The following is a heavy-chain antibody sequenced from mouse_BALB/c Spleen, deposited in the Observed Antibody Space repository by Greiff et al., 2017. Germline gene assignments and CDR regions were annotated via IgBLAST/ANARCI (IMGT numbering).Heavy chain of an antibody. J-gene: IGHJ2*01. D-gene: IGHD2-3*01. V-gene: IGHV3-2*02. CDR2: ISYSGST. CDR3: ARGGWLLQVDYFDY. Sequence: EVQLVESGPGLVKPSQSLSLTCTVTGYSITSDYAWNWIRQFPGNKLEWMGYISYSGSTSYNPSLKSRISITRDTSKNQFFLQLNSVTTEDTATYYCARGGWLLQVDYFDYWGQGTTLTVSS. CDR1: GYSITSDYA.